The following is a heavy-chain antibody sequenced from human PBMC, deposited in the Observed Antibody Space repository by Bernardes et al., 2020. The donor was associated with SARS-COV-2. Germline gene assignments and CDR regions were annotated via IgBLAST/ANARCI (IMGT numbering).Heavy chain of an antibody. CDR2: INHSGST. CDR1: GGSFSGYY. Sequence: SETLSLTCAVYGGSFSGYYWSWIRQPPGKGLEWIGEINHSGSTNYNPSLKSRVTISVDTSKNQFSLKLSSVTAADTAVYYCASWGNYTGFDYWGQGTLVTVSS. CDR3: ASWGNYTGFDY. J-gene: IGHJ4*02. D-gene: IGHD3-16*01. V-gene: IGHV4-34*01.